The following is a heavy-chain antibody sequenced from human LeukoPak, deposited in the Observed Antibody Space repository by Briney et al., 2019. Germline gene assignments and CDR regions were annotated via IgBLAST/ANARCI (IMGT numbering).Heavy chain of an antibody. D-gene: IGHD3-22*01. CDR2: ISSSGSYI. J-gene: IGHJ4*02. V-gene: IGHV3-21*01. CDR1: GFTFSSYS. CDR3: AREGYDSSTTFDY. Sequence: GGSLRLSCAASGFTFSSYSMNWVRQAPGKGLEWVSSISSSGSYIYYADSVKGRFTISRDNAKNSLYLQMNSLRAEDTAVYYCAREGYDSSTTFDYWGQGTLVTVSS.